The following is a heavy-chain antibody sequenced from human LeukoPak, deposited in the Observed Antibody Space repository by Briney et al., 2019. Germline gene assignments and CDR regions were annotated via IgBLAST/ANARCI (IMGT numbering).Heavy chain of an antibody. J-gene: IGHJ4*02. CDR1: GFTLSIYS. D-gene: IGHD6-13*01. CDR2: ISISSTYI. CDR3: ARYPDTSSWYYFDY. Sequence: KPGGSLRLSCAASGFTLSIYSMNWVRQAPGKGLEWVSSISISSTYIYYADSMKGRFTISRDDAKNSLYLQMNSLRAEDTAVYYCARYPDTSSWYYFDYWGQGTLVTVSS. V-gene: IGHV3-21*01.